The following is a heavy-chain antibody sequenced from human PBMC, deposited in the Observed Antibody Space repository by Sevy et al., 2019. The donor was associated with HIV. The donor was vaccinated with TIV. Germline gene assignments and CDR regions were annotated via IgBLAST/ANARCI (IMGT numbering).Heavy chain of an antibody. CDR1: GYTFTSYA. J-gene: IGHJ4*02. CDR2: INAGNGNT. V-gene: IGHV1-3*01. Sequence: ASVKVSCKASGYTFTSYAMHWVRQAPGQRLEWMGWINAGNGNTKYSQRFQGRVTITRETSARTAYMELSSLRSEDTAVYYCARLRDSSGWYYFDYWGQGTLVTVSS. CDR3: ARLRDSSGWYYFDY. D-gene: IGHD6-19*01.